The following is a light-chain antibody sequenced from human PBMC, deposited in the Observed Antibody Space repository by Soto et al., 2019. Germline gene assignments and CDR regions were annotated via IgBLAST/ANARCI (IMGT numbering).Light chain of an antibody. CDR1: QSISTW. Sequence: DIEMTQPPSTLSASVGDRVTITCRASQSISTWLAWYQQKPGKAPKLLIYKASSLESGVPSRFSGSASGTEFTLPISSLQPDDFATYYCQQYDSYPFTFGPGTKVDIK. J-gene: IGKJ3*01. CDR3: QQYDSYPFT. V-gene: IGKV1-5*03. CDR2: KAS.